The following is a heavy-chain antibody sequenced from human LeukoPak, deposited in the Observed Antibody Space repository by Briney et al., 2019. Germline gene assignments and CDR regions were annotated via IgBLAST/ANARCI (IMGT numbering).Heavy chain of an antibody. CDR2: LNPSGGSS. D-gene: IGHD5-24*01. CDR1: GYTVTSYY. J-gene: IGHJ6*02. V-gene: IGHV1-46*01. CDR3: ASVYKHGMDV. Sequence: ASVKVSCKASGYTVTSYYMHWVRQAPGQGLESMAILNPSGGSSNYAQKFQGRAILTRATSTGTVYMELSSLRSEDTAVYYCASVYKHGMDVWGQGTTVIVSS.